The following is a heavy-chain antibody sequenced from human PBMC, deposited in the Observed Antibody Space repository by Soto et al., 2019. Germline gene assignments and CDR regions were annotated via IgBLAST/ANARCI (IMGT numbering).Heavy chain of an antibody. Sequence: ASVKVSCKASGGTFSSYAISWVRQAPGQGLEWMGGIIPIFGTANYAQKFQGRVTITADESTSTAHMELSSLRSEDTAVYYCARPEYSSSRRGRYYYYGMDVWGQGTTVTVSS. V-gene: IGHV1-69*13. CDR1: GGTFSSYA. CDR2: IIPIFGTA. J-gene: IGHJ6*02. CDR3: ARPEYSSSRRGRYYYYGMDV. D-gene: IGHD6-6*01.